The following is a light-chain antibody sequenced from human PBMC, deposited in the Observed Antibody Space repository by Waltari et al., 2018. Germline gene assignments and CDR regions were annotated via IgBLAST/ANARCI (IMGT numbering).Light chain of an antibody. CDR2: DVI. J-gene: IGLJ3*02. CDR1: ASDVAFYTY. Sequence: QSALTQPASVSGSPAQSITISCTGTASDVAFYTYVSCSQQHPGKSPKGIIYDVIERPSGVSNRFSGAKSGNTAYLTISGLQAEDEADYYCNSYTGSSSWVFGGGTKLTV. V-gene: IGLV2-14*03. CDR3: NSYTGSSSWV.